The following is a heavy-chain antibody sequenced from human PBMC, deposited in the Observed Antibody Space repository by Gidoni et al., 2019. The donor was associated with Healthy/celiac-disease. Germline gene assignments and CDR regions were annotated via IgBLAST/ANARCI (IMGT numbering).Heavy chain of an antibody. V-gene: IGHV3-11*01. Sequence: QVQLVESGGGLVKPGGSLRLSCAASGFTFSHYYMSWIPQAPGKGLEWVSYISSSGSTIYYADAVKGRFTISRDNAKNALYLQMNSLRAEDTAVYYCARASPYYYGSGSYPTFDYWGQGTLVTVSS. CDR3: ARASPYYYGSGSYPTFDY. J-gene: IGHJ4*02. CDR2: ISSSGSTI. D-gene: IGHD3-10*01. CDR1: GFTFSHYY.